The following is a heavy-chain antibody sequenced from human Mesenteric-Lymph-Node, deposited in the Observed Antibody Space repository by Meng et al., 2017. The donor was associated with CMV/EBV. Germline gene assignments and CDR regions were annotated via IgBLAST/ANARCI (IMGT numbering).Heavy chain of an antibody. CDR3: AKDHIVGPSSDAFDI. J-gene: IGHJ3*02. V-gene: IGHV3-13*01. CDR2: IGTAGDT. D-gene: IGHD1-26*01. Sequence: GESLKISCAASGFTFSSYDMHWVRQATGKGLEWVSAIGTAGDTYYPGSVKGRFTISRENAKNSLYLQMNSLRAGDTAVYYCAKDHIVGPSSDAFDIWGQGTMVTVSS. CDR1: GFTFSSYD.